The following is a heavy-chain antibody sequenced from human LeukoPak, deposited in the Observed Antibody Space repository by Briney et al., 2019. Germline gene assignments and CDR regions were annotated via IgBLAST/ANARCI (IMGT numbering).Heavy chain of an antibody. V-gene: IGHV4-34*01. CDR3: ARGEGIAASFSMDV. CDR2: IYHSGST. D-gene: IGHD6-13*01. Sequence: PSETLSLTCAVYGGSFSGYYWSWVRQPPGKGLEWIGSIYHSGSTYYNPSLKSRVTISVDTSKNQFSLKLSSVTAADTAVYYCARGEGIAASFSMDVWGKGTTVTVSS. J-gene: IGHJ6*03. CDR1: GGSFSGYY.